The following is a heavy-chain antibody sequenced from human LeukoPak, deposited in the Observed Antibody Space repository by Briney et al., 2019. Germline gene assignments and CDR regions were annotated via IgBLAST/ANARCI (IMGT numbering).Heavy chain of an antibody. J-gene: IGHJ4*02. Sequence: SQTLSLTCTVSGGSFSSGGYYWSWIRQHPVKGLEWIGYVYYSGSTYHNPSLRSRITILQDTSRNQFSLRLRSVTAADTAIYYCARTPGTGCVDYWGQGILVTVSS. CDR1: GGSFSSGGYY. CDR2: VYYSGST. V-gene: IGHV4-31*03. CDR3: ARTPGTGCVDY. D-gene: IGHD6-19*01.